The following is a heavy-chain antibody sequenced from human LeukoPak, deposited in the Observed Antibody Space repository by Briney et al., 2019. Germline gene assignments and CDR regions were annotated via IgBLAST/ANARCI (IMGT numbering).Heavy chain of an antibody. D-gene: IGHD3-10*01. CDR1: GGSISSYY. Sequence: SETLSLTCTVSGGSISSYYWSWIRQPPGKGLEWIGYIYYSGSTNYNPSLKSRVTISVDTSKNQFSLKLSSVTAADTAVYYCARVDYYGSGSYYIPGQYFYYYYYGMDVWGQGTTVTVSS. CDR2: IYYSGST. V-gene: IGHV4-59*08. CDR3: ARVDYYGSGSYYIPGQYFYYYYYGMDV. J-gene: IGHJ6*02.